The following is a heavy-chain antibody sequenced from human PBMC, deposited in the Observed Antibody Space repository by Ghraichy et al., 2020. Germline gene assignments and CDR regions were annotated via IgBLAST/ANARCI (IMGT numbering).Heavy chain of an antibody. CDR3: ARGSDYGDYRPGTFDY. V-gene: IGHV4-30-2*01. Sequence: SETLSLTCAVSGGSISSGGYSWSWIRQPPGKGLEWIGYIYHSGSTYYNPSLKSRVTISVDRSKNQFSLKLSSVTAADTAVYYCARGSDYGDYRPGTFDYWGQGTLVTVSS. J-gene: IGHJ4*02. CDR2: IYHSGST. D-gene: IGHD4-17*01. CDR1: GGSISSGGYS.